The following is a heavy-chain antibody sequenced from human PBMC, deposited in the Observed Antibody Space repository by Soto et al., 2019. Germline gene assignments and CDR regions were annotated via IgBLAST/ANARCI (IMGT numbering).Heavy chain of an antibody. CDR3: ARVREPHLDHYGLDV. J-gene: IGHJ6*02. D-gene: IGHD1-1*01. V-gene: IGHV1-69*06. Sequence: QVQLVQSGAEVKNPWSSVKGSCKTSGFTFNVYGIHWVRQAPRQGLEWMGGLIPIYDEPYYAQKFQGRVTITADKSTTTVLLELSSLRSDDTAVYFCARVREPHLDHYGLDVWAQGTTVTVS. CDR2: LIPIYDEP. CDR1: GFTFNVYG.